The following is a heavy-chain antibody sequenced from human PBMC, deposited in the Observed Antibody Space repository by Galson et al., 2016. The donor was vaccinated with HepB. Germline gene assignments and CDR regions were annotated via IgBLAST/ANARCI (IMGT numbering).Heavy chain of an antibody. CDR2: IMPLFGAA. CDR3: AREPLIVLVVGTYYFDS. V-gene: IGHV1-69*06. Sequence: SVKVSCKAAGGTFSNYAISWVRQAPGQGLEWMGGIMPLFGAANSAQKFQGRVTITADKSPSTVYMELNAPTSDDTAVYSCAREPLIVLVVGTYYFDSWGQGTLVTVSS. CDR1: GGTFSNYA. D-gene: IGHD2-8*02. J-gene: IGHJ4*02.